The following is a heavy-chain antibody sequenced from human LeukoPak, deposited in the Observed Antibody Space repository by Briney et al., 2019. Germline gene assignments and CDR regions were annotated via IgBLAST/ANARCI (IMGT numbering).Heavy chain of an antibody. CDR1: GYSFTSYW. D-gene: IGHD3-22*01. J-gene: IGHJ4*02. Sequence: GESLKISCKGSGYSFTSYWISWVRQMPGKGLEWMGRIDPRDSYTKYSPSFQGHVSISADKSISTAYLQWSSLKASDTATYYCARLESSGYYVYRGQGTLVTVSS. CDR3: ARLESSGYYVY. V-gene: IGHV5-10-1*01. CDR2: IDPRDSYT.